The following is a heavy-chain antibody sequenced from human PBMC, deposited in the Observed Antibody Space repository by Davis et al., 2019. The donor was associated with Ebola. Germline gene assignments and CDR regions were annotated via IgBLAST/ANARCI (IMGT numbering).Heavy chain of an antibody. V-gene: IGHV1-69*13. CDR3: ARDSGYSEDYYYYYGMDV. CDR1: GYTFTSYG. Sequence: SVKVSCKASGYTFTSYGISWVRQAPGQGLEWMGGIIPIFGTANYAQKFQGRVTITADESTSTAYMELSSLRSEDTAVYYCARDSGYSEDYYYYYGMDVWGQGTTVTVSS. CDR2: IIPIFGTA. D-gene: IGHD2-15*01. J-gene: IGHJ6*02.